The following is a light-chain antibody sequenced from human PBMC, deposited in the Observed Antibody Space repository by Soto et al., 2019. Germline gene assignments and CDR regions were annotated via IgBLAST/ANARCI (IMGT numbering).Light chain of an antibody. Sequence: QSVLTHPASMSASPGQSITISCTGTSSDVGGYNFVSWYQQHPGKAPKLMIYHVTNRPSGVSSRFSGSKSGNTASLTISGLQADDESNYTSSSYINNITPHVFVT. J-gene: IGLJ1*01. CDR2: HVT. CDR3: SSYINNITPHV. CDR1: SSDVGGYNF. V-gene: IGLV2-14*01.